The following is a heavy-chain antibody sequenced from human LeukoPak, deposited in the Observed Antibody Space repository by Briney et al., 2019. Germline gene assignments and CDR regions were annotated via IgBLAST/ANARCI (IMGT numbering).Heavy chain of an antibody. V-gene: IGHV1-46*01. CDR2: INPSGAST. J-gene: IGHJ5*02. Sequence: ASVKVSCKASGYTFTSYYMHWVRQAPGKGLEWMGIINPSGASTNYAQKFQGRVNMTRDTSTNTVYMELGSLRSEDTAVYYCARVAAAGFAYDKFDPWGQGTLVTVSS. CDR1: GYTFTSYY. CDR3: ARVAAAGFAYDKFDP. D-gene: IGHD6-13*01.